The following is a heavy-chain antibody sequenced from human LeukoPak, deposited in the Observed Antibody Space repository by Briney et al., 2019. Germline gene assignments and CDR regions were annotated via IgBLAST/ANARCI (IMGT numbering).Heavy chain of an antibody. CDR2: ISVYNGNT. V-gene: IGHV1-18*04. Sequence: ASMKVSCKASGYTLTSNGISWVRQAPGQGLKWMGWISVYNGNTNYAQKFQGRVTMTTDTSTSTAYMELRSLRSDDTAVYSCARWRGANVLRYFDYEMEPAAPSGHFDYWGQGTLVTVSS. CDR3: ARWRGANVLRYFDYEMEPAAPSGHFDY. CDR1: GYTLTSNG. D-gene: IGHD3-9*01. J-gene: IGHJ4*02.